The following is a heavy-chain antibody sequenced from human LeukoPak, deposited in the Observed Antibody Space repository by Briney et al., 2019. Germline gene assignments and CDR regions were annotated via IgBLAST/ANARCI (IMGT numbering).Heavy chain of an antibody. CDR1: GDSISSGDYY. V-gene: IGHV4-61*02. J-gene: IGHJ6*03. CDR2: ISSSGST. Sequence: PSETLSLTCTVSGDSISSGDYYWGWIRQPAGKGLEWIGRISSSGSTNYNPSLKSRVTISVDTSKNQFSLKLSSVTAADTAVYYCARPYMVRGVIDYYYYMDVWGKGTTVTVSS. CDR3: ARPYMVRGVIDYYYYMDV. D-gene: IGHD3-10*01.